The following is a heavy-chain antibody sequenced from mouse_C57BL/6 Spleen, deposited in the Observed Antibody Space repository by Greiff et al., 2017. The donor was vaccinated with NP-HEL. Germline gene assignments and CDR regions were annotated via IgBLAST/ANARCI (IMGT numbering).Heavy chain of an antibody. Sequence: VKQSCKASGYTFTSYWMHWVKQRPGRGLEWIGRIDPNSGGTKYNEKFKSKATLTVDKPSSTAYMQLSSLTSEDSAVYYCARWGYSNWGYFDVWGTGTTVTVSS. CDR3: ARWGYSNWGYFDV. V-gene: IGHV1-72*01. CDR2: IDPNSGGT. J-gene: IGHJ1*03. CDR1: GYTFTSYW. D-gene: IGHD2-5*01.